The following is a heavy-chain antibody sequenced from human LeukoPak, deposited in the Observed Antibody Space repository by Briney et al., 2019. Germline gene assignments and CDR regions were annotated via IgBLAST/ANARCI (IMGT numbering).Heavy chain of an antibody. CDR2: IYYSGST. CDR1: GGSISSYY. CDR3: ARGGQWLGNWFDP. V-gene: IGHV4-59*01. Sequence: SETLSLTCTVSGGSISSYYWSWIRQPPGKGLEWIGYIYYSGSTNYNPSLKSRVTISVDTSKNQFSLKLSSVTAADTAVYYCARGGQWLGNWFDPWGQGTLVTVSS. D-gene: IGHD6-19*01. J-gene: IGHJ5*02.